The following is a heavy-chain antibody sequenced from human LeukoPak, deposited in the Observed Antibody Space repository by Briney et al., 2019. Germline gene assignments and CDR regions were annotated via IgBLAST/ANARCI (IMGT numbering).Heavy chain of an antibody. D-gene: IGHD3-22*01. J-gene: IGHJ4*02. Sequence: GASVKVSCKASGYTFTSYYMHWVRQAPGQGLEWMGIINPSGGSTSYAQKFQGRVTMTRDTSTSTVYMELSSLRSEDTAVYYCARPRYYYDSSGSFDYWGQGTLVTVSS. CDR2: INPSGGST. V-gene: IGHV1-46*01. CDR1: GYTFTSYY. CDR3: ARPRYYYDSSGSFDY.